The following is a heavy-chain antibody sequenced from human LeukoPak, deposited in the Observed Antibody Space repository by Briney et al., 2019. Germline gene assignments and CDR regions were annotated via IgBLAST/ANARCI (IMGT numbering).Heavy chain of an antibody. CDR2: IIGTGGAT. Sequence: GGSLRLSCAASGFTFSNYAMNWVRQAPGKELEWVSSIIGTGGATYYADSVKGRFTISRGNSKNTLYLQVNSLRAEDTAIYYCARRFLEWYSHFDYWGQGTLVTVSS. CDR1: GFTFSNYA. D-gene: IGHD3-3*01. CDR3: ARRFLEWYSHFDY. V-gene: IGHV3-23*01. J-gene: IGHJ4*02.